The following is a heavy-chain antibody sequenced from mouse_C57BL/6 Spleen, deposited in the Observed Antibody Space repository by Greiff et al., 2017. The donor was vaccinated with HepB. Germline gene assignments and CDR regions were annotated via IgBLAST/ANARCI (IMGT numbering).Heavy chain of an antibody. CDR2: ISYDGSN. D-gene: IGHD1-1*01. J-gene: IGHJ1*03. CDR3: ARGSYYYGWYFDV. V-gene: IGHV3-6*01. Sequence: EVQLKESGPGLVKPSQSLSLTCSVTGYSITSGYYWNWIRQFPGNKLEWMGYISYDGSNNYNPSLKNRISITRDTSKNQFFLKLNSVTTEDTATYYCARGSYYYGWYFDVWGTGTTVTVSS. CDR1: GYSITSGYY.